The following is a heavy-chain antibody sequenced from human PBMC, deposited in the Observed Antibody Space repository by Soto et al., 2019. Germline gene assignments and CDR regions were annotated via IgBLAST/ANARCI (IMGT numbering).Heavy chain of an antibody. CDR1: GYTLTDLS. Sequence: ASVKVSCKVSGYTLTDLSIHWVRQAPGKGLEWMGSFDPEDGETINTQNFQGRVTMTGETSTDTAYMEMSSLTSKDTAVYYCATSLELPFGVAFWGPGTTVTVSS. CDR3: ATSLELPFGVAF. V-gene: IGHV1-24*01. J-gene: IGHJ6*02. CDR2: FDPEDGET. D-gene: IGHD3-10*01.